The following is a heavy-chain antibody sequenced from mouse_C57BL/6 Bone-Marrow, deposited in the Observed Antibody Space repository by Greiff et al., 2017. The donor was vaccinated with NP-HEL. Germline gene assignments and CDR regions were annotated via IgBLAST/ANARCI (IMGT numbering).Heavy chain of an antibody. CDR1: GYTFTSYL. Sequence: QVQLQQPGAELVKPGASVKLSCKASGYTFTSYLMHWVKQRPGRGLEWLGRIDPNSGGTKYNEKFKSKATLTVDKPSRTAYMQLNSLTSEDSAVYYCAIYYYGSISFDYWGQGTTLTVSS. J-gene: IGHJ2*01. D-gene: IGHD1-1*01. CDR2: IDPNSGGT. V-gene: IGHV1-72*01. CDR3: AIYYYGSISFDY.